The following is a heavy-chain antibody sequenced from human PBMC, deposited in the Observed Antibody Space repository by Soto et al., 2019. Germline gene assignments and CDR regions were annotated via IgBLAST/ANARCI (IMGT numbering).Heavy chain of an antibody. D-gene: IGHD6-6*01. J-gene: IGHJ6*03. CDR2: ISAYNGNT. V-gene: IGHV1-18*01. CDR1: GYTFTSYF. Sequence: ASVKVSCKASGYTFTSYFISWVRQAPGQGLEWMGWISAYNGNTNYAQKLQGRVTMTTDTSTSTAYMELRSLRSDDTAVYYCARYRSSSIYYYYYMDVWGKGTTVTVSS. CDR3: ARYRSSSIYYYYYMDV.